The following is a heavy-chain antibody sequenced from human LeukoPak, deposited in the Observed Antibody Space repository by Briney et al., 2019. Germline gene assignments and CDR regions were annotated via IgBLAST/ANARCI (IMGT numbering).Heavy chain of an antibody. D-gene: IGHD3-22*01. Sequence: ASVKVSCKASGYTFTNYYMHWVRQAPGQGPEWMGIINPYGGSTSYAQKFQGRVTMTRDTSTSTVYMELSSLKSEDTAVYYCARDPRLSSGYSTGILWYFDLWGRGTLVTVSS. CDR2: INPYGGST. CDR1: GYTFTNYY. V-gene: IGHV1-46*01. J-gene: IGHJ2*01. CDR3: ARDPRLSSGYSTGILWYFDL.